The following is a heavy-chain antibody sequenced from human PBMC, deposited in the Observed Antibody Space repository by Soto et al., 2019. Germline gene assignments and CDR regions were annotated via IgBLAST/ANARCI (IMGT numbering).Heavy chain of an antibody. CDR2: ISGGSPKE. CDR1: GFPFDNYA. V-gene: IGHV3-23*01. CDR3: AKDFSRASCSQKPSCGGDCYTLDS. Sequence: GGSLRLSCEASGFPFDNYAMSWVRQAPGKGLEWVSAISGGSPKEFYAETVKGRFTISRENSKKTLFLEMNSLRADDAALYYCAKDFSRASCSQKPSCGGDCYTLDSWRQGTQVTVSS. D-gene: IGHD2-21*02. J-gene: IGHJ4*02.